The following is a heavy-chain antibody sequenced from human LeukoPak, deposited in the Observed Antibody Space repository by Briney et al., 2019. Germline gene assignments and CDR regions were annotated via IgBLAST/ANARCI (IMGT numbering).Heavy chain of an antibody. CDR3: AKDITIFGVVTPYYFDY. V-gene: IGHV3-23*01. D-gene: IGHD3-3*01. J-gene: IGHJ4*02. Sequence: PGGSLRLSCAASGFTFSSYAMSWVRQAPGKGLEWVSAISGSGGSTYYADSVKGRFTISRDNSKNTLYLQMNGLRADDTAVYYGAKDITIFGVVTPYYFDYWGQGTLVTVSS. CDR2: ISGSGGST. CDR1: GFTFSSYA.